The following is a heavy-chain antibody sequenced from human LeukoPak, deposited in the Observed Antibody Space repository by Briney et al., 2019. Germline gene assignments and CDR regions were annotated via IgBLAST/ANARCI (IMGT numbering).Heavy chain of an antibody. CDR1: GGTFSSYA. D-gene: IGHD3-16*01. CDR2: IIPIFGTA. CDR3: AIEVSLLNQNWFDP. J-gene: IGHJ5*02. Sequence: ASVKVSCKASGGTFSSYAISWVRQAPGQGLEWMGGIIPIFGTANYAQKFQGRVTITADESTSTAYMELSSLRSEDTAVYYCAIEVSLLNQNWFDPWGQGTLVTVSS. V-gene: IGHV1-69*13.